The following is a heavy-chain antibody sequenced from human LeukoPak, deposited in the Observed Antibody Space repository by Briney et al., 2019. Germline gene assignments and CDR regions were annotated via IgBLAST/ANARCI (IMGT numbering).Heavy chain of an antibody. J-gene: IGHJ1*01. CDR3: ARGNSYYDTSGYFPWESFQH. V-gene: IGHV4-4*02. Sequence: SGTLSLTCAVSGGSISSSIWWSWVRRPPGKGLEWIGEIHHSGSTNYNPYLKSRVTISVDKSNNQFSLKVNSVTAADTAVYYCARGNSYYDTSGYFPWESFQHWGQGTLVTASS. D-gene: IGHD3-22*01. CDR1: GGSISSSIW. CDR2: IHHSGST.